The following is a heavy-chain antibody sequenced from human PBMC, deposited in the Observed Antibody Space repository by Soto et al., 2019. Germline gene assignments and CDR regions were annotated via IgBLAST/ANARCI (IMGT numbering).Heavy chain of an antibody. V-gene: IGHV4-59*01. CDR2: IYYSGST. CDR3: ALREWLQSPRYYYGMDV. CDR1: GGSISSYY. Sequence: SETLSLTCTVSGGSISSYYWSWIRQPPGKGLEWIGYIYYSGSTNYNPSLKSRVTISVDTSKNQFSLKLSSVTAADTAVYYCALREWLQSPRYYYGMDVWGQGTTVTVSS. J-gene: IGHJ6*02. D-gene: IGHD5-12*01.